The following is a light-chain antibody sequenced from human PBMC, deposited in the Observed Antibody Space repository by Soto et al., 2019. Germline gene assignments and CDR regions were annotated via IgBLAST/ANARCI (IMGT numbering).Light chain of an antibody. CDR1: QGTSTY. CDR2: AAS. J-gene: IGKJ1*01. Sequence: DIQMTQSLSSLSASVGDRVTIACRASQGTSTYLAWYQQKPGQVPKLLIYAASTLQSGVPSRFSGSGSGTDVTLTISSLQPEDVAAYYCQSYNSARWTFGQGTKVEIK. CDR3: QSYNSARWT. V-gene: IGKV1-27*01.